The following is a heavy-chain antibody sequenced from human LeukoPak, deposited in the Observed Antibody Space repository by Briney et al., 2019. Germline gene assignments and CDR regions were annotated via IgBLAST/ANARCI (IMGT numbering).Heavy chain of an antibody. V-gene: IGHV4-34*01. CDR2: INHSGRT. CDR3: ARDPRLNYYYYYGLDV. Sequence: SETLYLTCAVYGGSFSGYYWRWIPQPPGKGLEWIGEINHSGRTNYSPSLKRRVTIAVDTSKNQVPLKLSSVTAADTAVYYCARDPRLNYYYYYGLDVWGQGTTVTVSS. J-gene: IGHJ6*02. CDR1: GGSFSGYY. D-gene: IGHD2-21*02.